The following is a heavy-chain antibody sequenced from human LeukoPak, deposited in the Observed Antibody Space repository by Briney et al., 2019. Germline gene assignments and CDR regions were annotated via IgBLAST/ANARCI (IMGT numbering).Heavy chain of an antibody. J-gene: IGHJ5*02. Sequence: SETLSLTCTVSGGSISSSSYYWGWIRQPPGKGLEWIGSIYYSGSTYYNPSLKSRVTISVDTSKNQFSLKLSSVTAADTAVYSSARGITIFGVVPFDAWRQGTLVSVSS. CDR3: ARGITIFGVVPFDA. D-gene: IGHD3-3*01. CDR1: GGSISSSSYY. CDR2: IYYSGST. V-gene: IGHV4-39*01.